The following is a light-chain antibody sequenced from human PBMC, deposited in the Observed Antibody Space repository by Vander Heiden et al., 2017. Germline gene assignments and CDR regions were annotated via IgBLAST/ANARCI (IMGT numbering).Light chain of an antibody. CDR3: QQYDDLIS. V-gene: IGKV1-33*01. CDR2: DAS. J-gene: IGKJ3*01. Sequence: IQMTKSASSLSACVRARLTSSGKESEDISNFVYWYQLKPGEAPKLLIFDASNSETGVPSRFSGSGSGTDFTFISSRVQHEDFATYYCQQYDDLISFGHGTKVDIK. CDR1: EDISNF.